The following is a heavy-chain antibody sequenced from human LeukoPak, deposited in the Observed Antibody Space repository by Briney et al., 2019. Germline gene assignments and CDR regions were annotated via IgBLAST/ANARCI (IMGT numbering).Heavy chain of an antibody. CDR1: GAPFRFYS. Sequence: NSAETLSLTCALWGAPFRFYSWSWTWSRQTPAKGLVWIVELMEKGNANYNPSLKSRVTIDLDTSKNQFSLKLTSMTAADTAMYYCARGYYPPRWYFDLWGRGTLVTVSS. D-gene: IGHD3-10*01. V-gene: IGHV4-34*01. J-gene: IGHJ2*01. CDR2: LMEKGNA. CDR3: ARGYYPPRWYFDL.